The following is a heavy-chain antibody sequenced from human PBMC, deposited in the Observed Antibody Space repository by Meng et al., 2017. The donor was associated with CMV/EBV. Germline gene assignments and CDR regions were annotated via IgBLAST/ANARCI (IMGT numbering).Heavy chain of an antibody. CDR2: INPNSGGT. J-gene: IGHJ6*02. D-gene: IGHD3-16*01. Sequence: ASVKVSCKASGYTFTGYYMHWVRQAPGQGLEWKGWINPNSGGTNYAQKFQGRVTMTRDTSISTAYMELSRLRSDDTAVYYCASTDVVGEDYYYGMDVWGQGTTVTVSS. CDR1: GYTFTGYY. CDR3: ASTDVVGEDYYYGMDV. V-gene: IGHV1-2*02.